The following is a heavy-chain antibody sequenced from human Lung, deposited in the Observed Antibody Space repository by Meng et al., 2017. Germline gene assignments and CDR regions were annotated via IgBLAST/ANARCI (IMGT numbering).Heavy chain of an antibody. J-gene: IGHJ5*02. V-gene: IGHV3-23*04. D-gene: IGHD2-15*01. CDR3: AKEADMDS. Sequence: HVVLLGGDLISPGGAARSRSPASGFTVSSSDWSWLRQDSGKGLEWVSTISSSGLSTIYPDYVKGRFISSRDNSKNTLYLQMNSLRAEDTAIYYCAKEADMDSWGQGTLVTVSS. CDR2: ISSSGLST. CDR1: GFTVSSSD.